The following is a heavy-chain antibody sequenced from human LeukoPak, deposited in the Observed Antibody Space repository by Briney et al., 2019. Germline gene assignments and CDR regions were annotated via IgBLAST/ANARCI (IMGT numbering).Heavy chain of an antibody. CDR1: GGSISSGSYY. CDR2: IYTSGST. CDR3: ARDYKDDTNYHDAFDI. V-gene: IGHV4-61*02. Sequence: PSQTLSLTCTVSGGSISSGSYYWSWIRQPAGKGLEWIGRIYTSGSTNYNPSLKSRVTISVDTSKNQFSLRLSSVTAADTAVYYCARDYKDDTNYHDAFDIWGQGTMVTVSS. D-gene: IGHD4-11*01. J-gene: IGHJ3*02.